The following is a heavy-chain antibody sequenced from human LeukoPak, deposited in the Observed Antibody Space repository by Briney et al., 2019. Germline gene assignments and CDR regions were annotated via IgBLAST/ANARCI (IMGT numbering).Heavy chain of an antibody. Sequence: SETLSLTCAVYGGSFSGYYWSWIRQPPGKGLEWIGEINHSGSTNYNPSLKSRVTISVDTSKNQFSLKLSSATAADTAVYYCARGPIAAAGITRRYNWFDPWGQGTLVTVSS. CDR2: INHSGST. V-gene: IGHV4-34*01. J-gene: IGHJ5*02. D-gene: IGHD6-13*01. CDR1: GGSFSGYY. CDR3: ARGPIAAAGITRRYNWFDP.